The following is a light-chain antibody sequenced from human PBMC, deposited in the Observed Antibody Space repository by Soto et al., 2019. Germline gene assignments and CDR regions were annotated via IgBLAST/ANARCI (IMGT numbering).Light chain of an antibody. CDR3: QHYNSYSEA. CDR1: QTISSW. Sequence: DIQMSDYRSSVYGSVGDRVTITCRASQTISSWLAWYQQKPGKAPKLLVYKASTLKSGVPSRFSGSGSGTEFTLTISSLQPDDFATYYCQHYNSYSEAFGQGTKVVIK. J-gene: IGKJ1*01. V-gene: IGKV1-5*03. CDR2: KAS.